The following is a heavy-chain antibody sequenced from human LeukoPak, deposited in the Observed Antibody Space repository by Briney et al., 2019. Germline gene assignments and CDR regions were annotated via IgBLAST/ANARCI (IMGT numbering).Heavy chain of an antibody. CDR2: ISGSGGST. Sequence: GGSLRLSCAASGFTLNSYHMYWVRQAPGKGLEWVSAISGSGGSTYYADSVKGRFTISRDNSKNTLYLQMNSLRAEDTAVYYCAKSRRWLQLTPPFNYWGQGTLVTVSS. V-gene: IGHV3-23*01. J-gene: IGHJ4*02. CDR3: AKSRRWLQLTPPFNY. D-gene: IGHD5-24*01. CDR1: GFTLNSYH.